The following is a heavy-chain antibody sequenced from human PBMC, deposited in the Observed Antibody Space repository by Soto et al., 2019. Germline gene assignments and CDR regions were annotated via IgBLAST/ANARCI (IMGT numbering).Heavy chain of an antibody. Sequence: GESLKISCQGSGYNFGAYWIGWVRQMPGKGLEWMGIIFPGDSDTRYRPSFQGQVTISVDRSINSVYLQWSSLKASDTAMYFCARGRIIGTPPDYWGQGTQVTVSP. V-gene: IGHV5-51*01. CDR2: IFPGDSDT. J-gene: IGHJ4*02. CDR1: GYNFGAYW. D-gene: IGHD1-7*01. CDR3: ARGRIIGTPPDY.